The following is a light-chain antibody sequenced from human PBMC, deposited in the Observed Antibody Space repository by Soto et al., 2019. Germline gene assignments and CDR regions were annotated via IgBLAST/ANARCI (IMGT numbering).Light chain of an antibody. Sequence: QSALTQPASVSGSPGQSITISCTGTSSDVGSYSLLSWYQHHPGKAPKLIIYEDIKGPSGVSNRFSGSKSGNTASLRISGLQAEDEADYYCYTYAVGSTYLFGTGTKLTVL. J-gene: IGLJ1*01. V-gene: IGLV2-23*01. CDR3: YTYAVGSTYL. CDR2: EDI. CDR1: SSDVGSYSL.